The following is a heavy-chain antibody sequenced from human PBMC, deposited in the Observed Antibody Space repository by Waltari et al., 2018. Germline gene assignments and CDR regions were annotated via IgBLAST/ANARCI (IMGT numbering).Heavy chain of an antibody. CDR1: GYTFTAYH. V-gene: IGHV1-2*06. Sequence: QVQLVQYGEAVKKPGASVKVSCRASGYTFTAYHMHWLRQAPGQGLEWMGRINPNTGGTTYAQKFGCRVTMTRDTAISTAYLELHSLTTEDTAVYFCASNRDMLTWGQGTMVIVSS. CDR3: ASNRDMLT. J-gene: IGHJ3*01. D-gene: IGHD3-16*01. CDR2: INPNTGGT.